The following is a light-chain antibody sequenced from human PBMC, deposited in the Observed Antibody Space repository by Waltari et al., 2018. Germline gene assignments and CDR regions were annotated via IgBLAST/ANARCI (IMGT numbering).Light chain of an antibody. CDR2: GAS. CDR1: QSIRSH. CDR3: QQYDNWLGT. V-gene: IGKV3-15*01. J-gene: IGKJ1*01. Sequence: EIVMTQSPATLSVFPGERATLSCRSSQSIRSHLAWYQHKPGHAPRHLIYGASTRATGIPARFSGSGSGTEFTLTISSLQSEDFAVYFCQQYDNWLGTFGQGTQVEIK.